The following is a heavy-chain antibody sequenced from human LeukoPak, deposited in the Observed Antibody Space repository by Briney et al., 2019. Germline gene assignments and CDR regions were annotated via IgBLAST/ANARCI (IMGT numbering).Heavy chain of an antibody. CDR3: ARSSADYDFWSGYPLLFDY. CDR2: IYYSGST. J-gene: IGHJ4*02. V-gene: IGHV4-30-4*08. Sequence: PSETLSLTCTVSGGSISSGDYYWSWIRQPPGKGLVWIGYIYYSGSTYYNPSLKSRVTISVDTSKNQFSLKLSSVTAADTAVYYCARSSADYDFWSGYPLLFDYWGQGTLVTVSS. CDR1: GGSISSGDYY. D-gene: IGHD3-3*01.